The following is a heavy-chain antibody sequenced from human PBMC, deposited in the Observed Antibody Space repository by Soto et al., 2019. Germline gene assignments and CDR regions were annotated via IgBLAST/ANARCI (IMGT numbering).Heavy chain of an antibody. CDR1: GFTFTTFG. D-gene: IGHD4-17*01. V-gene: IGHV3-30*18. Sequence: VQLVESGGGVVQPGGSLRLSCTASGFTFTTFGIHWVRQAPGKGLEWVALISYAGHNKYYSDSVKGRFTISRDNYKNTLSLQMNSLRAEDTAVYYCAKDLQAYGDYNYYYDGMDVWGQGTTVSVSS. J-gene: IGHJ6*02. CDR2: ISYAGHNK. CDR3: AKDLQAYGDYNYYYDGMDV.